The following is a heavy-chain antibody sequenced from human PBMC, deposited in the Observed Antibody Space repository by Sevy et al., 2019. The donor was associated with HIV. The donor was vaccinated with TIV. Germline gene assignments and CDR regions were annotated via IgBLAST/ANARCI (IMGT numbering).Heavy chain of an antibody. CDR2: ISYDGSNK. CDR1: GFTFSSYA. J-gene: IGHJ6*02. D-gene: IGHD2-15*01. CDR3: ARWNAATPVIYYYYGMDV. Sequence: GGYLRLSCAASGFTFSSYAMHWVRQAPGKGLEWVAVISYDGSNKYYADSVKGRLTISRDNSKNTLYLQMNSLRAEDAAVYYCARWNAATPVIYYYYGMDVWGQGSTVTVSS. V-gene: IGHV3-30-3*01.